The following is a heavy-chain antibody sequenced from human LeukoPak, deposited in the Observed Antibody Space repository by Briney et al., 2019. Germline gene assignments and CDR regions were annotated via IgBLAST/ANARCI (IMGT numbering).Heavy chain of an antibody. V-gene: IGHV4-4*07. Sequence: GSLRLSCAASGFTFRSYWMHWIRQPAGKGLEWIGRIYTSGSTNYNPSLKSRVTMSVDTSKNQFSLKLSSVTAADTAVYYCARDLKGDAFDIRGQGTMVTVSS. CDR1: GFTFRSYW. CDR3: ARDLKGDAFDI. CDR2: IYTSGST. J-gene: IGHJ3*02.